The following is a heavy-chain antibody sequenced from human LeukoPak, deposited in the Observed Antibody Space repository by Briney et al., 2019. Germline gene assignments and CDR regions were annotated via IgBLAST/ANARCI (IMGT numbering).Heavy chain of an antibody. D-gene: IGHD4-17*01. CDR1: GYSINSGHY. Sequence: SETLSLTCTVSGYSINSGHYWGWIRQPPGKRLEWIGSIHYSASAYYNPTLKSRATISVDASKNQFSLKLSSVTAADTAVYYCARYRRQGLRTYYFDYWGQGTLVTVSS. V-gene: IGHV4-38-2*02. CDR2: IHYSASA. CDR3: ARYRRQGLRTYYFDY. J-gene: IGHJ4*02.